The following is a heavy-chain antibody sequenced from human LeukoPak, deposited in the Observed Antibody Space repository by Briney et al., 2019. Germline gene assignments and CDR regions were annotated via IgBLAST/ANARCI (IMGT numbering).Heavy chain of an antibody. Sequence: GASVKVSCKASGYTLTNYGFSWVRQAPGQGLEWMGWFNPYNGETKYTQKLQGRVTMTTDTSSGTAYMELRSLRSDDTAVYYCARDDYGGNSVGGSADYWGQGTLVTVSS. V-gene: IGHV1-18*01. D-gene: IGHD4-23*01. CDR1: GYTLTNYG. CDR3: ARDDYGGNSVGGSADY. J-gene: IGHJ4*02. CDR2: FNPYNGET.